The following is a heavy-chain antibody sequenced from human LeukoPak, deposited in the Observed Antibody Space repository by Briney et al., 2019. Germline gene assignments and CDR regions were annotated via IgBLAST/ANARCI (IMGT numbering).Heavy chain of an antibody. Sequence: SESLSLTCTVSGGSISGGGYYWSWIRQHPGKGLEWIGYIYYSGSTYYNPSLKSRVTISVDTSKNQFSLELSSVTAADTAVYYCARVSPHPVPMVDYWGQGTLVTVSS. CDR2: IYYSGST. V-gene: IGHV4-31*03. D-gene: IGHD2-8*01. J-gene: IGHJ4*02. CDR1: GGSISGGGYY. CDR3: ARVSPHPVPMVDY.